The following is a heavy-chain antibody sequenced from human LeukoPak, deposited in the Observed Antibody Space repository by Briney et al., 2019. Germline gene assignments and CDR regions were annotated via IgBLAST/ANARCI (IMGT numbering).Heavy chain of an antibody. CDR2: ISSSSSYI. CDR1: GFTFSSYS. V-gene: IGHV3-21*01. D-gene: IGHD4-23*01. J-gene: IGHJ4*02. Sequence: GGSLRLSCAASGFTFSSYSMNWVRQAPGKGLEWVSSISSSSSYIYYAESVKGRFTISRDNAKNSLYLQMNRLRAEDTAVYYCARDPSGGNEGYWGQGTLVTVSS. CDR3: ARDPSGGNEGY.